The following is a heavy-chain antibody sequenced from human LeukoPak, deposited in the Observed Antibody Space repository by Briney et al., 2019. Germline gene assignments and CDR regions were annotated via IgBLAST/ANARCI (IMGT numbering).Heavy chain of an antibody. V-gene: IGHV1-2*02. CDR1: VYTFTCYY. J-gene: IGHJ5*02. CDR3: ERNSNWGFDP. CDR2: INPNSGGT. Sequence: ASVTVSFKASVYTFTCYYIHWVRQAPGQGLEWMGWINPNSGGTNYAQKFQGKVTMTSDTSIRTAYMELTRLRSDDTAVSYCERNSNWGFDPWGQGTLVTVSS. D-gene: IGHD4-11*01.